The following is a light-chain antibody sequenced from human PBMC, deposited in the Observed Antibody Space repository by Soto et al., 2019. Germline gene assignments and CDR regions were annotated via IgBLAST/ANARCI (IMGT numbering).Light chain of an antibody. J-gene: IGLJ2*01. CDR3: SSYTSGSTLAV. CDR2: EAS. Sequence: QSALTQPASVSGSPGQSITISCTGTSSDVGGYNYVSWYQQHPGKAPKLMIYEASNRPSGVSNRFSGSKSGNTASLPISGLQAEDEADYYCSSYTSGSTLAVFGGGTKVTVL. V-gene: IGLV2-14*01. CDR1: SSDVGGYNY.